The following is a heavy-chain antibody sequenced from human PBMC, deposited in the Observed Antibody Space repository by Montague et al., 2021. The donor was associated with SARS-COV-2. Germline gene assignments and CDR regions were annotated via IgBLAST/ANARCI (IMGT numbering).Heavy chain of an antibody. CDR2: IYYSGST. CDR3: ARGGDMNWFDP. J-gene: IGHJ5*02. D-gene: IGHD2-21*01. Sequence: SETLSLTCTVSRGSISSYYWSWIRQPPGKGLEWIGYIYYSGSTNYNPSLKSRVTISVDTSKNQFSLKLSSVTAADTAVYYCARGGDMNWFDPWGQGTLVTVSS. CDR1: RGSISSYY. V-gene: IGHV4-59*01.